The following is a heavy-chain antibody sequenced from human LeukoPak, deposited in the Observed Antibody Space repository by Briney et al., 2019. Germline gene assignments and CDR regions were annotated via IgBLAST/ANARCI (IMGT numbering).Heavy chain of an antibody. Sequence: SETLSLTCAVSGGSISSDGYSWSWIRQPPGKGLEWIGYIYHGGSTYSNPSLKSRVTMSVDRSKNQVSLKLNSVTAADTALYFCARGRYPTNDFDVWGQGTMVTVSS. D-gene: IGHD5-12*01. CDR3: ARGRYPTNDFDV. CDR2: IYHGGST. V-gene: IGHV4-30-2*01. J-gene: IGHJ3*01. CDR1: GGSISSDGYS.